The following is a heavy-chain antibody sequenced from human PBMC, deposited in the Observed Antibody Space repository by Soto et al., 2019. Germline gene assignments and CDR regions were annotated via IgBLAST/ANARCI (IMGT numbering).Heavy chain of an antibody. CDR3: ARMSIVGRRDYYYGMDV. V-gene: IGHV3-21*01. J-gene: IGHJ6*02. D-gene: IGHD6-6*01. CDR1: GFSFSDYS. Sequence: PGGSLRLSCAASGFSFSDYSVNWVRQAPGKGLEWVSSIRSSTSYIYYADSVKGRFTISRDNAKNSLYLQMNSLRAEGTAVYFYARMSIVGRRDYYYGMDVWGQGTTVTVSS. CDR2: IRSSTSYI.